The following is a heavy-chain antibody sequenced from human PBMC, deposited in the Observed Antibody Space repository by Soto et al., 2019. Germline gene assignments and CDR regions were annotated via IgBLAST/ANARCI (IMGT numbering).Heavy chain of an antibody. CDR2: IYYSGST. J-gene: IGHJ5*02. Sequence: SETLSLTCTVSGGSISSYYWSWIRQPPGKGLEWIGYIYYSGSTNYNPSLKSRVTISVDTSKNQFSLKPSSVTAADTAVYYCARARVRYFDWLFSNWFDPWGQGTLVTVSS. CDR3: ARARVRYFDWLFSNWFDP. CDR1: GGSISSYY. V-gene: IGHV4-59*01. D-gene: IGHD3-9*01.